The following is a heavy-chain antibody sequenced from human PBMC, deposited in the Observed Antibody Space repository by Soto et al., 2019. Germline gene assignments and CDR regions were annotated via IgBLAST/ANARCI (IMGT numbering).Heavy chain of an antibody. Sequence: QVQLVQSGADVKTPGASVRVSCKASGYTFTGYYVHWVREAPGQGLEWMGWINPETGVTSYAQKFQGRVTSSRDTSINKANLELSRLRSDDAAVYFCARKRYQVISDGMDVWGQGTTVTVSS. CDR2: INPETGVT. D-gene: IGHD2-2*01. J-gene: IGHJ6*02. CDR3: ARKRYQVISDGMDV. V-gene: IGHV1-2*02. CDR1: GYTFTGYY.